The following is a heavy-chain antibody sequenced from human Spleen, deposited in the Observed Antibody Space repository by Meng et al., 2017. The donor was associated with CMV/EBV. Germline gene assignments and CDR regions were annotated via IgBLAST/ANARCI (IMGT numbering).Heavy chain of an antibody. D-gene: IGHD3-3*01. CDR3: ARDLRFPDNWFDP. CDR2: IYYSGST. J-gene: IGHJ5*02. Sequence: SETLSLTCAVYGGSFSDYSWNWIRQPPGKGLEWIGYIYYSGSTYYNPSLKSRVTISVDTSKNQFSLKLSSVTAADTAVYYCARDLRFPDNWFDPWGQGTLVTVSS. V-gene: IGHV4-30-4*08. CDR1: GGSFSDYS.